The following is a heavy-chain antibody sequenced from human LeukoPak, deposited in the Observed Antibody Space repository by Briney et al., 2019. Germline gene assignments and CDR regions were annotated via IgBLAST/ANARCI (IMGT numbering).Heavy chain of an antibody. Sequence: SETLSLTCSVSGASVSDGSYYWSWIRQPSGKGLEWIGFLYYSGRTNYSPSLSGRVSTSIDTSKNHFSLNLTSVTAADTAVYYCARGLSTGREDCFDFWGQGTLVSVSS. J-gene: IGHJ4*02. D-gene: IGHD1-1*01. CDR3: ARGLSTGREDCFDF. CDR1: GASVSDGSYY. V-gene: IGHV4-61*03. CDR2: LYYSGRT.